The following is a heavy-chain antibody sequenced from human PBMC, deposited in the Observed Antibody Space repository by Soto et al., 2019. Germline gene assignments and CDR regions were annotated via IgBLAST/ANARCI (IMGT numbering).Heavy chain of an antibody. CDR1: GFSLTTGRMG. D-gene: IGHD3-10*01. CDR2: IFSNNER. CDR3: ARLVADSSWYYYGLDV. V-gene: IGHV2-26*03. J-gene: IGHJ6*02. Sequence: QVTLKESGPVLVKATETLTLTCSISGFSLTTGRMGVSWIRQPPGKALEWLAHIFSNNERSYTTSLQNRLSISADNSKRQVVLTMTDVGPVDKATYFCARLVADSSWYYYGLDVWGQGASVTVS.